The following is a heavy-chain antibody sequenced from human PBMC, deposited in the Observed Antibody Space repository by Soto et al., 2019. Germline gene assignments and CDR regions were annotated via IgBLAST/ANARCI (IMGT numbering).Heavy chain of an antibody. CDR2: ISSDGSNK. Sequence: PGGSLRLSCVASGFTLTNNGMHWVRQAPGQGLEWVAVISSDGSNKYYGDSVRGRFTISRDNSKNTLYLQVDSLTGADTAVYFCASAKAVVVAPLDIWGQGTMVTVSS. CDR3: ASAKAVVVAPLDI. V-gene: IGHV3-30*03. J-gene: IGHJ3*02. CDR1: GFTLTNNG. D-gene: IGHD2-15*01.